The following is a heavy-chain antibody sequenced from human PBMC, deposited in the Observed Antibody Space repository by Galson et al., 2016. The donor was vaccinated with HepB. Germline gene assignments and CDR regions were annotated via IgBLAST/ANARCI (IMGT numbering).Heavy chain of an antibody. CDR3: VKVRCSSTMCRFGMDA. J-gene: IGHJ6*02. V-gene: IGHV3-30*18. D-gene: IGHD2-2*01. CDR2: ISYDGRNE. Sequence: SLRLSCAAPGFTFSSYGMHWVRQAPNKGLEWVAAISYDGRNEYYVDSVKGRFTISRDNSKKTVFLQMQSLKVEDTAVYQCVKVRCSSTMCRFGMDAWGQGTTVTVSS. CDR1: GFTFSSYG.